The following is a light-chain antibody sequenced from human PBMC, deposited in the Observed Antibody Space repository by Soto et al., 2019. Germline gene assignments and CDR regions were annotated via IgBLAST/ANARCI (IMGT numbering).Light chain of an antibody. CDR2: KAS. CDR1: QTISSW. J-gene: IGKJ1*01. Sequence: IKESQPPSTASGSVGDSDNMTCRASQTISSWLAWYQQKPGKAPKLLIYKASTLKSGVPSRCSGSGSGTEFTHTISSLQPDDFATYYCQHYNSYSEAFGQGTKVDIK. CDR3: QHYNSYSEA. V-gene: IGKV1-5*03.